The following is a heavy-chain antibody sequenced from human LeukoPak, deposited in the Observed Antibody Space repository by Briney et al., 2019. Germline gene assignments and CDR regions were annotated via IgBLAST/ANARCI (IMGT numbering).Heavy chain of an antibody. CDR1: GGSISSSSYY. D-gene: IGHD3-22*01. CDR2: ISYSGST. Sequence: SETLSLTCTVSGGSISSSSYYWGWIRQPPGKGLEWIGSISYSGSTYYTPSLKSRVTISVDTSKNQFSLKLSSVTAADTAVYYCAKGNYYDSSGYCLDWFDPWGQGTLVTVSS. J-gene: IGHJ5*02. CDR3: AKGNYYDSSGYCLDWFDP. V-gene: IGHV4-39*07.